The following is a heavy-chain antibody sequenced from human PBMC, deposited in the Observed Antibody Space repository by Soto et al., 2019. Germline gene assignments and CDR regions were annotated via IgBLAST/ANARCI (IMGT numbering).Heavy chain of an antibody. V-gene: IGHV4-31*03. CDR2: IYYSGST. CDR3: ARLRRIAAAGTAFYYFDY. J-gene: IGHJ4*02. CDR1: GGSISSGGYF. D-gene: IGHD6-13*01. Sequence: PSETLSLTCTVSGGSISSGGYFWSWIRQHPGKGLEWIGYIYYSGSTNYNPSLKSRVTISVDTSKNQFSLKLSSVTAADTAVYYCARLRRIAAAGTAFYYFDYWGQGTLVTVSS.